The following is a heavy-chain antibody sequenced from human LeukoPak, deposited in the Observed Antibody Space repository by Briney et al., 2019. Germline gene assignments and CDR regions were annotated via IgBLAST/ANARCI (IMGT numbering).Heavy chain of an antibody. CDR2: IYPGDSDT. V-gene: IGHV5-51*01. Sequence: GESLKISCKGSGYSFTSYWIGWVRQMPGKGLEWMGIIYPGDSDTSYSPSFQGQVTISADKSISTAYLQWSSLKASDTAMYYCARRGSSSGWYETSFDAFDIWGQGTMVTVSS. CDR3: ARRGSSSGWYETSFDAFDI. CDR1: GYSFTSYW. D-gene: IGHD6-19*01. J-gene: IGHJ3*02.